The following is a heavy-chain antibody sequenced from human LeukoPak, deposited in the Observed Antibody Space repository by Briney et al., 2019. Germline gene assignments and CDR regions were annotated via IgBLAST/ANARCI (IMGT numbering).Heavy chain of an antibody. V-gene: IGHV3-74*01. Sequence: GGSLRLSCAASGFTFDDYPMYWVRQVPGKGLEWVSGINSDGSSTSYADSVKGRFTISRDNAKNTLYLQMNSLRAEDTAVYYCARGDYYDSSGYYSWGQGTLVTVSS. CDR1: GFTFDDYP. CDR2: INSDGSST. D-gene: IGHD3-22*01. J-gene: IGHJ4*02. CDR3: ARGDYYDSSGYYS.